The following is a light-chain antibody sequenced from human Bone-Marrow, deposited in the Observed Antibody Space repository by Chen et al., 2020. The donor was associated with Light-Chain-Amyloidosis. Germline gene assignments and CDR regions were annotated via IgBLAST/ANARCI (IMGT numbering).Light chain of an antibody. J-gene: IGLJ1*01. CDR2: EVT. Sequence: QSALTQPASVSGSPGQLITISCTGTSSDVGGDNHVSWYQQHPDKAPKLMIYEVTNRPSWVPDRFSSSKSDNTASLTISGLQTEDEADYFCSSYTITNTLVFGSGTRVTVL. CDR3: SSYTITNTLV. CDR1: SSDVGGDNH. V-gene: IGLV2-14*01.